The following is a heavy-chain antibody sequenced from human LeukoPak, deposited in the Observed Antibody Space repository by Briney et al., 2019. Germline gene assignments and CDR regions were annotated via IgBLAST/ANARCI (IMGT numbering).Heavy chain of an antibody. CDR2: IYYSGST. V-gene: IGHV4-39*01. CDR1: GGSISSSSYY. Sequence: PSETLSLTCTVSGGSISSSSYYWGWIRQPPGKGLEWIGSIYYSGSTYYNPSLKSRVTISVDTSKNQFSLKLSSVTAADTAVYYCARSLVLYGGIAYYYYGMDVWGQGTTVTVSS. D-gene: IGHD2-8*01. CDR3: ARSLVLYGGIAYYYYGMDV. J-gene: IGHJ6*02.